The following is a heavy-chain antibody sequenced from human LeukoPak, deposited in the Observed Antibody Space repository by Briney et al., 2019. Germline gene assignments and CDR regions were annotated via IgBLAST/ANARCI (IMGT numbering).Heavy chain of an antibody. Sequence: GGSQRLSCAASGFTFSSYAMHWVRQAPGKGLEWVAVISYDGSNKYYADSVKGRFTISRDKAKNSLYLQMHSLRAEDTAVYYCAELGITMIGGVWGKGTTVTISS. D-gene: IGHD3-10*02. CDR3: AELGITMIGGV. CDR1: GFTFSSYA. CDR2: ISYDGSNK. V-gene: IGHV3-30*04. J-gene: IGHJ6*04.